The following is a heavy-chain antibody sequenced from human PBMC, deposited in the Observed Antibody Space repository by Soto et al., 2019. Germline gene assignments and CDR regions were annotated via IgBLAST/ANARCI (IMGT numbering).Heavy chain of an antibody. CDR1: GGTFSSYA. Sequence: ASVKVSCKASGGTFSSYAISWVRQAPGQGLEWMGGIIPIFGTANYAQKFQGRVTITADESTSTAYMELSSLRSEDTAVYYCAREPIAAAVLAGVYYYYYGMDVWGQGTTVTVSS. V-gene: IGHV1-69*13. CDR3: AREPIAAAVLAGVYYYYYGMDV. CDR2: IIPIFGTA. J-gene: IGHJ6*02. D-gene: IGHD6-13*01.